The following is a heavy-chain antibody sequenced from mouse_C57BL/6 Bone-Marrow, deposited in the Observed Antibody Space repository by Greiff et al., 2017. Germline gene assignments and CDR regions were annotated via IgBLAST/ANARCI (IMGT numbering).Heavy chain of an antibody. CDR2: IPPNSGST. CDR3: ASNYYGSSPLYAMDY. CDR1: GYTFTSYW. J-gene: IGHJ4*01. Sequence: VQLQQPGAELVKPGASVKLSCKASGYTFTSYWMHWVKQRPGQGLEWIGMIPPNSGSTNYNEKFKSKATLTVDKSSSTAYMQLSSLTSEDSAVYYCASNYYGSSPLYAMDYWGQGTSVTVSS. V-gene: IGHV1-64*01. D-gene: IGHD1-1*01.